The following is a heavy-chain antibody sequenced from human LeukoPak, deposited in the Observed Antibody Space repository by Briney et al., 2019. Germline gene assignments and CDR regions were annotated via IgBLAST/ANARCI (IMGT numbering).Heavy chain of an antibody. V-gene: IGHV1-2*02. Sequence: ASVKVSRKASGYTCTGYYMHWVRQAPGQALEWMGWINPNSGGTNYAQKFQGRVTMTMDTSISTAYMELSRLRSDDTAVYYCARDGEWELHDWFDPWGQGTLVTVSS. CDR3: ARDGEWELHDWFDP. CDR1: GYTCTGYY. D-gene: IGHD1-26*01. CDR2: INPNSGGT. J-gene: IGHJ5*02.